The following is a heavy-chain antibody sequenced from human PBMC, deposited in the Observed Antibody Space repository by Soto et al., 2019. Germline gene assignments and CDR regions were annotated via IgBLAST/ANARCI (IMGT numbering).Heavy chain of an antibody. CDR1: GGSISSGGYS. Sequence: TSETLSLTCAVSGGSISSGGYSWSWIRQPPGKGLEWIGYIYHSGSIYYNPSLKSRVTISVDRSENQFSLKLSSVTAADTAVYYCARHTGMIPPKKGFDMWGQGTMVTVSS. J-gene: IGHJ3*02. CDR2: IYHSGSI. D-gene: IGHD3-16*01. CDR3: ARHTGMIPPKKGFDM. V-gene: IGHV4-30-2*01.